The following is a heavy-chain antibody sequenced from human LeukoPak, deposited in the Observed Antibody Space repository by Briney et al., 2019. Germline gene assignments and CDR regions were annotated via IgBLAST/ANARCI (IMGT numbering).Heavy chain of an antibody. J-gene: IGHJ4*02. CDR1: GFTFSSYA. CDR2: ISGSGGST. Sequence: GGSLRLSCAVSGFTFSSYAMSWVRQAPGKGLEWVSAISGSGGSTYYADSVKGRFTISRDNSKNTLYLQMNSLRAEDTAVYYCAKDTGLLWFGELLSSAFDYWGQGTLVTVSS. V-gene: IGHV3-23*01. D-gene: IGHD3-10*01. CDR3: AKDTGLLWFGELLSSAFDY.